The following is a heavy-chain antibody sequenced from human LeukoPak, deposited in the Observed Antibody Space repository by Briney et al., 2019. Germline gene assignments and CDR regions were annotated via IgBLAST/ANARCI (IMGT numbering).Heavy chain of an antibody. CDR3: ARVGSGSYQGSDAFDI. D-gene: IGHD1-26*01. Sequence: GASVKVSCKASGYTFTTYGISWVRQAPGQGLEWIGWISAKSGNTNYAQKHEGRVTMTTDTSTSTAYMELRSLRSDDTAVYYCARVGSGSYQGSDAFDIWGQGTMVTV. J-gene: IGHJ3*02. V-gene: IGHV1-18*01. CDR1: GYTFTTYG. CDR2: ISAKSGNT.